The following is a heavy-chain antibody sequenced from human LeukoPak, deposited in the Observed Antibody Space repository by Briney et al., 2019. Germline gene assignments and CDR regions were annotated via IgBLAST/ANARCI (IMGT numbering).Heavy chain of an antibody. CDR2: IDPNSGDT. Sequence: GASVKVSCKASGYTFTGYYMHWVRQAPGQGLEWMGWIDPNSGDTNYVQKFQGRVTMTRDTPITTAYMELSRLTSDDTAVYYCARDYDILTQWGQGTLVTVSS. J-gene: IGHJ4*02. V-gene: IGHV1-2*02. CDR1: GYTFTGYY. CDR3: ARDYDILTQ. D-gene: IGHD3-9*01.